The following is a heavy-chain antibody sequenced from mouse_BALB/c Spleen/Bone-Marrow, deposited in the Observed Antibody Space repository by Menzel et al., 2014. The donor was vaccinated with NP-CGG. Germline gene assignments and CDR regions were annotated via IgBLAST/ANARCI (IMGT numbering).Heavy chain of an antibody. CDR1: GFNIKDTY. CDR2: IDPANGNA. J-gene: IGHJ2*01. V-gene: IGHV14-3*02. Sequence: EVQGVESGAELVKPGASVRLSCTASGFNIKDTYMHWVKQRPDQGLEWIGRIDPANGNAKHDPKFQGKAAITADTSSNTTYLQLSSLTSEDTAVYYCAIYFYFDCWGQGTTLTVSS. D-gene: IGHD2-3*01. CDR3: AIYFYFDC.